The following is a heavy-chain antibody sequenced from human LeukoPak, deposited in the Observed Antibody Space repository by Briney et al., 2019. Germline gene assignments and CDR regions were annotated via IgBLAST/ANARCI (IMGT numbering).Heavy chain of an antibody. CDR3: AMLHIVVVTAYYGMDV. Sequence: LSGGSLRLSCAASGFTFSSYAMSWVRQAPGKGLEWVSAISGSGGSTYYADSVRGRFTISRDNSKNTLYLQMNSLRAEDTAVYYCAMLHIVVVTAYYGMDVWGQGTTVTVSS. D-gene: IGHD2-21*02. V-gene: IGHV3-23*01. CDR1: GFTFSSYA. CDR2: ISGSGGST. J-gene: IGHJ6*02.